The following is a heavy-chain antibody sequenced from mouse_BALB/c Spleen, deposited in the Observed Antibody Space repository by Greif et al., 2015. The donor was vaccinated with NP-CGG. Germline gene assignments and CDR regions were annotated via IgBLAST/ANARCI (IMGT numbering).Heavy chain of an antibody. CDR2: IDPSNSET. CDR3: ARIQALTTARVYFDY. CDR1: GYTFTSYW. V-gene: IGHV1S127*01. D-gene: IGHD1-2*01. J-gene: IGHJ2*01. Sequence: VQLQQSGPELVRPGASVKMSCKASGYTFTSYWMHWVKQRPGQGLEWIGMIDPSNSETRLNQKFKDKATLNVDKSSNTAYMQLSSLTSEDSAVYYCARIQALTTARVYFDYWGQGTTLTVSS.